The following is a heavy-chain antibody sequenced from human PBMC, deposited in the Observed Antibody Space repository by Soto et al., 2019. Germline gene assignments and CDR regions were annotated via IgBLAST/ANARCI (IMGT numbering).Heavy chain of an antibody. J-gene: IGHJ6*02. CDR2: TSNDGSNT. CDR1: AFTLSKFV. D-gene: IGHD1-7*01. CDR3: ARGNLDV. V-gene: IGHV3-30-3*01. Sequence: QVQVVESGGGVVQPRTSLRLSCAASAFTLSKFVMHWVRQAPGRGLEWVAVTSNDGSNTFYADSVKGRFTISRDNSKNTVYLQMNSLRTEDTAVYYCARGNLDVWGQGTTVTVSS.